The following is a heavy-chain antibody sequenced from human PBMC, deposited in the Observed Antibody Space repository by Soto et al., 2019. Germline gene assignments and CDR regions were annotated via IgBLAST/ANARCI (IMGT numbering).Heavy chain of an antibody. CDR1: GGSVRSGSYY. D-gene: IGHD3-10*01. J-gene: IGHJ6*02. Sequence: SETLSLACSVSGGSVRSGSYYWSWIRQPPGKGLEWIGYIYYSGSTNYNPSLKSRVTISVDTSKNQFSLKLSSVTAADTAVYYCASLGSAELLGYYYYYYGMDVWGQGTTVTVSS. CDR2: IYYSGST. V-gene: IGHV4-61*01. CDR3: ASLGSAELLGYYYYYYGMDV.